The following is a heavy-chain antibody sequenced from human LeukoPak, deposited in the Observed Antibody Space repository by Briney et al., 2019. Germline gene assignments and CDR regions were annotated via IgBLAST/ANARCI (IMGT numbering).Heavy chain of an antibody. Sequence: GGSLRLSCAASGFTVSSNYMSWVRQAPGKGLEWVSVIYSGGSTYYADSVKGRFTISRDNSKNTLYLQMNSLRAEDTAVYYCARENVSDAFDIWGQGTMVTVSS. D-gene: IGHD5/OR15-5a*01. CDR1: GFTVSSNY. V-gene: IGHV3-53*05. CDR3: ARENVSDAFDI. J-gene: IGHJ3*02. CDR2: IYSGGST.